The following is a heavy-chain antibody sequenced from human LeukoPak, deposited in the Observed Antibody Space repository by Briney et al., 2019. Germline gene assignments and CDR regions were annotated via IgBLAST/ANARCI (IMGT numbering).Heavy chain of an antibody. CDR1: GGSIGSYY. V-gene: IGHV4-59*01. CDR3: ARDGVAGGFDY. Sequence: SETLSLTCTVSGGSIGSYYWNWIRQAPGKGLEWIGYIHYSGRTNHNSSIKSRVTISVDTSKNQYSLKLSSVTAADTAVYYCARDGVAGGFDYWGQGTLVTVSS. J-gene: IGHJ4*02. D-gene: IGHD6-19*01. CDR2: IHYSGRT.